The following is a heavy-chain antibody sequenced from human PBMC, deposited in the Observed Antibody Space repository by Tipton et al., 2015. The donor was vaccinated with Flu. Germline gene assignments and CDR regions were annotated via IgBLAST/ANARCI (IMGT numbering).Heavy chain of an antibody. CDR2: IYYSGST. J-gene: IGHJ4*02. CDR1: GGSISSYY. Sequence: PGLVKPSETLSLTCTVSGGSISSYYWTWIRQPPGKGLEWIAYIYYSGSTNYNPSLKSRVTISVDMSKNQFSLKLNSVTAADTAVYYCARSPGYYFDYWGQGTLVTVSS. CDR3: ARSPGYYFDY. V-gene: IGHV4-59*01.